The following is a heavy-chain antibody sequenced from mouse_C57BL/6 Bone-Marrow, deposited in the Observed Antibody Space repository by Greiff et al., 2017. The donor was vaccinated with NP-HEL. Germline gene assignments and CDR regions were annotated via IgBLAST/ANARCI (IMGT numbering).Heavy chain of an antibody. J-gene: IGHJ1*03. CDR3: AREGTVVAHWYFDV. Sequence: QVQLQQPGAELVRPGSSVKLSCKASGYTFTSYWMHWVKQRPIQGLEWIGNIDPSDSETHYNQKFKDKATLTVDKSSSTAYMQLSSLTSEDSAVYYCAREGTVVAHWYFDVWGTGTTVTVSS. D-gene: IGHD1-1*01. V-gene: IGHV1-52*01. CDR1: GYTFTSYW. CDR2: IDPSDSET.